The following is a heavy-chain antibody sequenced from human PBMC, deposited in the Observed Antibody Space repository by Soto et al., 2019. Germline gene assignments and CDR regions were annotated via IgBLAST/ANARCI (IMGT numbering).Heavy chain of an antibody. Sequence: SVKVSCKASGGTFSSYAISWVRQAPGQGLEWMGGIIPIFGTANYAQKFQGRVTITADESTSTAYMELSSLRSEDTAVYYCATHLNYYGSGSYYNVVPDDYWGQGTLVTVSS. V-gene: IGHV1-69*13. D-gene: IGHD3-10*01. CDR1: GGTFSSYA. J-gene: IGHJ4*02. CDR3: ATHLNYYGSGSYYNVVPDDY. CDR2: IIPIFGTA.